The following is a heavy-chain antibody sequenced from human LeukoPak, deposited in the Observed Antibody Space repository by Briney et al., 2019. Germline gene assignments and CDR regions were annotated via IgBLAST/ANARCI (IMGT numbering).Heavy chain of an antibody. D-gene: IGHD6-19*01. CDR2: IKQDGSET. CDR3: AREEAVAGTFDY. CDR1: GFTFSSYA. Sequence: QPGRSLRLSCAASGFTFSSYAMHWVRQAPGKVLEWVANIKQDGSETYYVDSVKGRFTLSRDKARNSLYLQMNSLRGEDTAVYYCAREEAVAGTFDYWGQGNLVTVSS. V-gene: IGHV3-7*01. J-gene: IGHJ4*02.